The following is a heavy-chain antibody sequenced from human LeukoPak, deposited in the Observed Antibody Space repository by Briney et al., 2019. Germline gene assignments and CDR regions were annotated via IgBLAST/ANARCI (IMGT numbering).Heavy chain of an antibody. Sequence: TLSLTCTVSGGSISSGSYYWSWIRQPAGKGLEWIGRIYTSGSTNYNPSLKSRVTISVDTSKNQFSLKLSSVTAADTAVYYCARLSWFGELLSFYFDSWGQGTLVTVSS. V-gene: IGHV4-61*02. CDR2: IYTSGST. CDR3: ARLSWFGELLSFYFDS. CDR1: GGSISSGSYY. J-gene: IGHJ4*02. D-gene: IGHD3-10*01.